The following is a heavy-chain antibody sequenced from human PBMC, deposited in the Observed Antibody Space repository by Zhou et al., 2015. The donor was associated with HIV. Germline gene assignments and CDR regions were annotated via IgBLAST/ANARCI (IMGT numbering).Heavy chain of an antibody. CDR1: GVTFTNYA. D-gene: IGHD3-3*01. J-gene: IGHJ6*02. CDR2: ITPTFGGA. CDR3: GQADYDFWSGYPGNYYYGMDV. Sequence: QVQLVQSGAEVKRPGSSVKVSCQASGVTFTNYAISWVRQAPGQGLEWMGGITPTFGGADYAQKLHGRVTITADKSTSTAYMELSSLRSEDTAVYYCGQADYDFWSGYPGNYYYGMDVWGQGTTVTVSS. V-gene: IGHV1-69*06.